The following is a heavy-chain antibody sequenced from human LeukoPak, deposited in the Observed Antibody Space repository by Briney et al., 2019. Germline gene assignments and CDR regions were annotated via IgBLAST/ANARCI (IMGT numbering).Heavy chain of an antibody. J-gene: IGHJ4*02. CDR3: ARNFDF. V-gene: IGHV4-34*01. CDR1: GGSFSGYY. CDR2: INHSGST. Sequence: SETLSLTCAVYGGSFSGYYWSWIRQPPGKGLEWIGEINHSGSTNYNPSLKSRVTISVDTSKNQFSLKLSSVTAADTAVYYCARNFDFWGQGTLVTVSS.